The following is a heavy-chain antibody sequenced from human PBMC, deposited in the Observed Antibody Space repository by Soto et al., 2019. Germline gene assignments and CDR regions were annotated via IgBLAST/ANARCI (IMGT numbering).Heavy chain of an antibody. V-gene: IGHV3-49*03. Sequence: GGSLRLSCTASGFTFVDYAMIWFRQAPGKGLEWVGFIRSKAYGGTTEYAASVKGRFTISRDDSKSIAYLQMNSLKTEDTAVYYCTRELAVADGDYWGQGTLVTVSS. D-gene: IGHD6-19*01. CDR3: TRELAVADGDY. CDR1: GFTFVDYA. J-gene: IGHJ4*02. CDR2: IRSKAYGGTT.